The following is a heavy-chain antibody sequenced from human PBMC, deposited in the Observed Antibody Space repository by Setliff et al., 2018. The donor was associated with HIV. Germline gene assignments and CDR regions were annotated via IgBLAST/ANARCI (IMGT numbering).Heavy chain of an antibody. CDR3: ARTLLTHYNFWSGYYSYDAFDI. D-gene: IGHD3-3*01. CDR2: INHSGST. V-gene: IGHV4-4*02. J-gene: IGHJ3*02. CDR1: GGSISSSNW. Sequence: PSETLSLTCAVSGGSISSSNWWSWVRQPPGKGLEWIGEINHSGSTNYNPSLKSRVTISVDTSKNQFSLKLSSVTAADTAVYYCARTLLTHYNFWSGYYSYDAFDIWGQGTMVTVSS.